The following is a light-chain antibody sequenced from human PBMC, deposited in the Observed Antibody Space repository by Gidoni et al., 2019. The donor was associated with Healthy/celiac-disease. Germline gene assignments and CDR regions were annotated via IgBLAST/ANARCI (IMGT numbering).Light chain of an antibody. Sequence: EFVLTQSPATLSLSPGERATLSCRASQSVSSCLAWYQQKPGQAPRLLIYDASNRATGIPARFSGSGSGTDFTLTISSLEPEDFAVYYCQQRSNWPPYTFGQGTKLEIK. CDR2: DAS. CDR1: QSVSSC. J-gene: IGKJ2*01. CDR3: QQRSNWPPYT. V-gene: IGKV3-11*01.